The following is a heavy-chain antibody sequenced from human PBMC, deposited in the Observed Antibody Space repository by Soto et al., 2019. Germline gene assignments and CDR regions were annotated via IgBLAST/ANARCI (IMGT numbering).Heavy chain of an antibody. D-gene: IGHD6-6*01. CDR2: IWYDGSNK. J-gene: IGHJ6*02. Sequence: GGSLILSCAAPGFTFSSYGMHWVRLAPGKGLEWVAVIWYDGSNKYYADSVKGRFTISRDNSKNTLYLQMNSLRAEDTAVYYCARERSSSPSYYYYGMDVWGQGTTVTVS. CDR3: ARERSSSPSYYYYGMDV. V-gene: IGHV3-33*01. CDR1: GFTFSSYG.